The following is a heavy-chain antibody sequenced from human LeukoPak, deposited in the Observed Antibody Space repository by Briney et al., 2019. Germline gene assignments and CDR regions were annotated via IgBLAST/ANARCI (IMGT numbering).Heavy chain of an antibody. V-gene: IGHV3-7*03. Sequence: GGSLRLSCVASGLTVSNHWMSWVRQAPGKGLEWVANIREERGQEYYVDSVKGRFTISGDNSKNTLYLQMNSLRAEDTAIYYCAKDKRTIGSSLDYWGQGSLVTVSS. J-gene: IGHJ4*02. D-gene: IGHD6-6*01. CDR1: GLTVSNHW. CDR2: IREERGQE. CDR3: AKDKRTIGSSLDY.